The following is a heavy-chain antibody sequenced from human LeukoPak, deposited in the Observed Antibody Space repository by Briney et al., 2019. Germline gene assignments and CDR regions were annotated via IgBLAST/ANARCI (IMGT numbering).Heavy chain of an antibody. J-gene: IGHJ4*02. CDR1: GFTVSSNY. CDR3: ARAGGHYSGAWYDY. Sequence: GGSLRLSCAASGFTVSSNYMSWVRQAPGKGLEWVSVIYSGGSTYYADSVKGRFTISRDNAKNSLYLQMNSLRAEDTAVYYCARAGGHYSGAWYDYWGQGTLVTVSS. CDR2: IYSGGST. V-gene: IGHV3-53*01. D-gene: IGHD6-19*01.